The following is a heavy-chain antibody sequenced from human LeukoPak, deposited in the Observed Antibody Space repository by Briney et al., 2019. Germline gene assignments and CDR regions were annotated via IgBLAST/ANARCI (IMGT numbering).Heavy chain of an antibody. V-gene: IGHV3-48*04. CDR2: ISSSSSTI. CDR1: GFTFSSYS. D-gene: IGHD3-22*01. J-gene: IGHJ3*02. Sequence: AGGSLRLSCAASGFTFSSYSMNWVRQAPGKGLEWVSYISSSSSTIYYADSVKGRFTISRDNAKNPLYLQMNSLRAEDTAVCYCASSLGRSSGYPDAFDIWGQGTMVTVPS. CDR3: ASSLGRSSGYPDAFDI.